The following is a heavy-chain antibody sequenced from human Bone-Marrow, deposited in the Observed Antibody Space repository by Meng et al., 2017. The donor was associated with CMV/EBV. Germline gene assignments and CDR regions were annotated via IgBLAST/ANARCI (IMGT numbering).Heavy chain of an antibody. Sequence: GGSLRLSCAASGFTFSSYAMHWVRQAPGKGLEWVAVISYDGSTKYHADSVKGRFTISRDNSKNTVYLQMSSLRAEDTAVYYCARVFSTTVAAFDSWGQGTVVTFSS. CDR3: ARVFSTTVAAFDS. D-gene: IGHD4-11*01. CDR2: ISYDGSTK. CDR1: GFTFSSYA. J-gene: IGHJ4*02. V-gene: IGHV3-30-3*01.